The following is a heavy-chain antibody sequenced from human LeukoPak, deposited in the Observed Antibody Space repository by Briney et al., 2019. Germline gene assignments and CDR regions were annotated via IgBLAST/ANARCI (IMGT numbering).Heavy chain of an antibody. CDR2: LYSGGSI. V-gene: IGHV3-53*01. D-gene: IGHD3-10*01. Sequence: GGSLRLSCAASGLIVSSNYMSWVRQAPGKGLEWVSALYSGGSIYYADSVKGRFTISKDNSKNMLYLQMNSLRAEDTAVYYCARDPSRGLYYFDHWGQGTLVTVSS. CDR3: ARDPSRGLYYFDH. J-gene: IGHJ4*02. CDR1: GLIVSSNY.